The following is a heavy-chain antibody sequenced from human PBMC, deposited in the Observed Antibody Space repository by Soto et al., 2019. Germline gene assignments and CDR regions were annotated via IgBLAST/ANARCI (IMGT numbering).Heavy chain of an antibody. CDR2: IYKSATT. J-gene: IGHJ5*01. V-gene: IGHV4-30-4*01. Sequence: SETLSLTCSVSGDSISNLDYFWAWIRQPPGQALEYIGYIYKSATTYYNPPFESRVAISVDTSKSQFSLNVTSVTAADTAVYFCARGRYCLTGRCFPNWFDSWGQGALVTVSS. CDR1: GDSISNLDYF. CDR3: ARGRYCLTGRCFPNWFDS. D-gene: IGHD7-27*01.